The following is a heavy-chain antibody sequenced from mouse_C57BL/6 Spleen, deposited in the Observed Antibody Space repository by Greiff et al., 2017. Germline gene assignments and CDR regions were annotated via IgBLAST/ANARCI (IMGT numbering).Heavy chain of an antibody. Sequence: EVQLQESGPGLVKPSQSLSLTCSVTGYSITSGYYWNWIRQFPGNKLEWMGYISYDGSNNYNPYLKNRISITRDTSKNQFFLKLNSVTTEDTATYYCARDRGYNWGQGTTLTVSS. V-gene: IGHV3-6*01. J-gene: IGHJ2*01. D-gene: IGHD3-2*02. CDR1: GYSITSGYY. CDR2: ISYDGSN. CDR3: ARDRGYN.